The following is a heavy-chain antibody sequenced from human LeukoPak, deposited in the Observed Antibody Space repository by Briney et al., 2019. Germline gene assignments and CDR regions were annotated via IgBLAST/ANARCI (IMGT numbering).Heavy chain of an antibody. CDR2: IYSGGAT. D-gene: IGHD3-22*01. Sequence: GGSLRLSCAASGLIVSGDYMSWVRQAPGKGLEWVSVIYSGGATYYADSVKGRFTISRDNSKNTLYLQMNSLRAEDTAVYYCAKDGYYDSSLNWFDPWGQGTLVTVSS. J-gene: IGHJ5*02. V-gene: IGHV3-53*01. CDR3: AKDGYYDSSLNWFDP. CDR1: GLIVSGDY.